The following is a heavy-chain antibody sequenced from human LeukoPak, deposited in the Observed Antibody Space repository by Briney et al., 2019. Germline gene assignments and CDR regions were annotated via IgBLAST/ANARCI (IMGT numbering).Heavy chain of an antibody. D-gene: IGHD2-15*01. Sequence: PSETLSLTCAVYGGSFSGYYWSWIRQPPGKGLEWIGYIYYGGSTNYNPSLKSRVTISVDTSKNQFSLKLSSVTAADTAVYYCARVVVAATLKYYYYYYMDVWGKGTTVTVSS. CDR1: GGSFSGYY. CDR3: ARVVVAATLKYYYYYYMDV. CDR2: IYYGGST. J-gene: IGHJ6*03. V-gene: IGHV4-59*01.